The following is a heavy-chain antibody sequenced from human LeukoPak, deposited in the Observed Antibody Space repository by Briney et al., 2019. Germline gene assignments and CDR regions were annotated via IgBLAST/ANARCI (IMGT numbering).Heavy chain of an antibody. CDR3: TRGFWGWEVDY. J-gene: IGHJ4*02. V-gene: IGHV3-74*03. CDR2: INTDGSTT. CDR1: GFSFSSYW. Sequence: GGSLRLSCAASGFSFSSYWMHWVRQAPGKGLVWVARINTDGSTTEYADSVKGRFTISRDNAKNTLYLEVNSLRGDDTAVYYCTRGFWGWEVDYWGQGTLVTVSS. D-gene: IGHD3-16*01.